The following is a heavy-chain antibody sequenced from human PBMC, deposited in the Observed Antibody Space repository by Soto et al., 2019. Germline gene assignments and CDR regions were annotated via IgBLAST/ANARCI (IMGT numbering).Heavy chain of an antibody. CDR2: MNPNTGNS. Sequence: ASVKVSCKASGYTFTSYDIYWVRQATGQGLEWMGWMNPNTGNSAYAQKFQGRVTVTSDTSINTVHMELNSLRSEDTAVYYCARRAETNGWNGFGADKYYFDFWGQGALVTVSS. CDR3: ARRAETNGWNGFGADKYYFDF. J-gene: IGHJ4*02. D-gene: IGHD1-1*01. CDR1: GYTFTSYD. V-gene: IGHV1-8*01.